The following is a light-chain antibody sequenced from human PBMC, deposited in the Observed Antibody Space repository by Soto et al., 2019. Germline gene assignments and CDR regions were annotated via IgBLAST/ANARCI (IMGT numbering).Light chain of an antibody. CDR2: DVN. J-gene: IGLJ2*01. CDR1: SSDVGGYKY. V-gene: IGLV2-11*01. Sequence: QSALTQPPSASGSPGQSVTISCTGTSSDVGGYKYVSWYQHHPGKAPKVMIYDVNKRPSGVPDRFSGSKSGNTASLTISGLQAEDEADYYCCSYAGTYSLVVFGEGTKLTVL. CDR3: CSYAGTYSLVV.